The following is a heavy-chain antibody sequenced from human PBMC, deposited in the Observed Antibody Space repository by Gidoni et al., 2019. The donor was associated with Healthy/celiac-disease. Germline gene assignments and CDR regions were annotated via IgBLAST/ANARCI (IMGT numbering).Heavy chain of an antibody. V-gene: IGHV3-23*01. Sequence: EVQLLESGGGLVQPGGSLILSCAASGFTFISYPMSWVRQAPGKGLEWVSAISGSGGSTYYADSVKGRFTISRDNSKNTLYLQMNSLRAEDTAVYYCAKYAVDYDILTGPGDAFDIWGQGTMVTVSS. CDR2: ISGSGGST. CDR1: GFTFISYP. D-gene: IGHD3-9*01. J-gene: IGHJ3*02. CDR3: AKYAVDYDILTGPGDAFDI.